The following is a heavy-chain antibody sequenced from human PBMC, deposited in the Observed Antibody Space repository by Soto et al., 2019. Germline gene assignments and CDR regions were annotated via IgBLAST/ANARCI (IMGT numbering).Heavy chain of an antibody. D-gene: IGHD3-22*01. V-gene: IGHV3-7*05. CDR2: IKQDGSEK. CDR3: ASSGYVDRGY. Sequence: GGPLRLSCAASGFTFTKYWMSWVRQAPGKGLEWVANIKQDGSEKGYVDSVKGRFTISRDNAKKSLYLQMNSLRGEDTAVYYSASSGYVDRGYWGQGTLVTVSS. CDR1: GFTFTKYW. J-gene: IGHJ4*02.